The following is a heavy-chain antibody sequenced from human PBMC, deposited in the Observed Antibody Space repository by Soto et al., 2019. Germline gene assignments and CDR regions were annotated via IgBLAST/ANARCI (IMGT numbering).Heavy chain of an antibody. D-gene: IGHD6-19*01. CDR1: VFTLSSHW. J-gene: IGHJ5*02. CDR3: AREIIAVHGRIRWFDP. V-gene: IGHV3-74*01. CDR2: INADGSSK. Sequence: EVQLVESGGGLVQPGGSLRLSCAASVFTLSSHWMHWVRQAPGKEPVWVSRINADGSSKSYVDSVEGRFIISRDNAKNTLYLQMNSLRAEDTAVYYCAREIIAVHGRIRWFDPWGQGTLVTVSS.